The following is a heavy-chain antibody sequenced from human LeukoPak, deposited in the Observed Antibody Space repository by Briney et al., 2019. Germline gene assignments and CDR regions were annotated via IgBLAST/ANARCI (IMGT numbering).Heavy chain of an antibody. CDR1: GFTFGDYA. CDR2: IRSKAFGGAT. Sequence: GGSLRLSCTASGFTFGDYAMSWVRQAPGKGLEWVGFIRSKAFGGATEYAASLKGRFTISRDDSKSIAYLQMNSLKTEGTALYYCTRRSGTSRFDAFDIWGQGTMVTVSS. V-gene: IGHV3-49*04. CDR3: TRRSGTSRFDAFDI. J-gene: IGHJ3*02. D-gene: IGHD3-10*01.